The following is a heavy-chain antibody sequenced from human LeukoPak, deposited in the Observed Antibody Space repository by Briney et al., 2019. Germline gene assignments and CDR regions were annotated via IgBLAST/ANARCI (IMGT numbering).Heavy chain of an antibody. V-gene: IGHV4-4*02. CDR1: GGSISSRNW. J-gene: IGHJ4*02. CDR2: ISHSGST. Sequence: SETLSLTCAVSGGSISSRNWWTWVHQPPGKGLEWIGEISHSGSTNYNPSLESRVTVSVDNSKNQFSLKLSSVTAADTAVYYCAKMTPVTSFQLLVLDSWGPGTLVTVSS. D-gene: IGHD4-11*01. CDR3: AKMTPVTSFQLLVLDS.